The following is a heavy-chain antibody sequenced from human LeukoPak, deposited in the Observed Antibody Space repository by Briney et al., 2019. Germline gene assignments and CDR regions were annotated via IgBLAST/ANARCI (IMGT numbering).Heavy chain of an antibody. CDR3: ARDRGGSYAY. Sequence: PSETLSLTCTVSGGSISSSSYYWGWIRQPPGKGLEWIGSIYYSGSTYYNPSLKSRVTISVDTSKNQFSLKLSSVTAADTAVYYCARDRGGSYAYWGQGTLVTVSS. CDR1: GGSISSSSYY. J-gene: IGHJ4*02. D-gene: IGHD1-26*01. V-gene: IGHV4-39*07. CDR2: IYYSGST.